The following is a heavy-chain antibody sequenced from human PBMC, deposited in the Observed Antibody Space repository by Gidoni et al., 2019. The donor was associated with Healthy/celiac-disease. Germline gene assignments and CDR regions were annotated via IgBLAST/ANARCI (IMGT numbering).Heavy chain of an antibody. CDR2: ISGSGGST. V-gene: IGHV3-23*01. CDR3: AKPYSSSVALGDAFDI. D-gene: IGHD6-6*01. CDR1: GFTFSSYA. Sequence: EVQLLESGGGLVQPGGSLRLSCAASGFTFSSYAMSWVRQAPGKGLEWVSAISGSGGSTYYADSVKGRFTISRDNSKNTLYLQMTSLRAEDTAVYYCAKPYSSSVALGDAFDIWGQGTMVTVSS. J-gene: IGHJ3*02.